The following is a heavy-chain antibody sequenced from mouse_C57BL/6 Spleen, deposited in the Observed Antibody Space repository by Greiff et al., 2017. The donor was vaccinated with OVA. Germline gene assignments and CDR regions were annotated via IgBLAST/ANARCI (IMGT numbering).Heavy chain of an antibody. CDR1: GFSLTSYG. J-gene: IGHJ4*01. CDR3: ARQGDYVYYAMDY. CDR2: IWSDGST. D-gene: IGHD1-1*01. Sequence: VKLMESGPGLVAPSQSLSITCTVSGFSLTSYGVHWVRQPPGKGLEWLVVIWSDGSTTYNSALKSRLSISKDNSKSQVFLKMNSLQTDDTAMYYCARQGDYVYYAMDYWGQGTSVTVSS. V-gene: IGHV2-6-1*01.